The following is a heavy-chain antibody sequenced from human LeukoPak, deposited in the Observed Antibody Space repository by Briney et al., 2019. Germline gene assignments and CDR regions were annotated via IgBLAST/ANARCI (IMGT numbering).Heavy chain of an antibody. V-gene: IGHV3-30*03. CDR3: ARDAVELELRHYFDY. Sequence: GGSLRLSCAASGFIFSDYSMNWVLQAPGKGLEWVAVISYDGSNKYYADSVKGRFTISRDNSKNTLYLQMNSLRAEDTAVYYCARDAVELELRHYFDYWGQGTLVTVSS. D-gene: IGHD1-7*01. J-gene: IGHJ4*02. CDR1: GFIFSDYS. CDR2: ISYDGSNK.